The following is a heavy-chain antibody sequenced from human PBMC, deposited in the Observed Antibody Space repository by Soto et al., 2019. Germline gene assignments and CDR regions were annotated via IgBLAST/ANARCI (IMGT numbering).Heavy chain of an antibody. Sequence: EVQVVESGGGLVQPGGSLRLSCAASGFPFSNYEMNWVRQAPGKGLGWLSYIDSSGSHINYADSVKGRFTVSRDNAEDSLLLQMTSLIAEETAFYFWASKRAIGNQDGFDIWGRGTLVTVSS. CDR2: IDSSGSHI. J-gene: IGHJ3*02. V-gene: IGHV3-48*03. D-gene: IGHD3-10*01. CDR3: ASKRAIGNQDGFDI. CDR1: GFPFSNYE.